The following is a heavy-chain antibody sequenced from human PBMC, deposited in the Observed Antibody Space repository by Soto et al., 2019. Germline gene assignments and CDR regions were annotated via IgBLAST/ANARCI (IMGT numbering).Heavy chain of an antibody. V-gene: IGHV4-59*08. CDR3: ARGGNSYAYGDY. D-gene: IGHD5-18*01. CDR1: GGSISSYY. CDR2: IYYSGST. Sequence: SETLSLTCTVSGGSISSYYWSWIRQPPGKGLEWIGYIYYSGSTNYNPSLKSRVTISVDTSKNQFSLKLSSVTAADTAVYYCARGGNSYAYGDYWGQGTLVTVSS. J-gene: IGHJ4*02.